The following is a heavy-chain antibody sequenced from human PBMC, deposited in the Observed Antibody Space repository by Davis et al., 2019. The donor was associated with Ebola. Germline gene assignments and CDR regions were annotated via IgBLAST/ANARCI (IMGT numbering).Heavy chain of an antibody. V-gene: IGHV3-30*04. J-gene: IGHJ4*02. CDR1: GFTFSSYA. D-gene: IGHD2-15*01. Sequence: GESLKISCAASGFTFSSYAMHWVRQAPGKGLEWVAVISYDGSKKYYADSVKGRFTISRDNAKNSLYLQMNSLRAEDTAVYYCARGPPEDVVVVVVAADYWGQGTLVTVSS. CDR2: ISYDGSKK. CDR3: ARGPPEDVVVVVVAADY.